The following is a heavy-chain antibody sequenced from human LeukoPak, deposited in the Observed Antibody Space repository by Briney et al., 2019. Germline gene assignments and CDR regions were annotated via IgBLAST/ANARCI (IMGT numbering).Heavy chain of an antibody. CDR1: GGSIRSWNDY. CDR3: ARAHGYANWFDP. V-gene: IGHV4-39*06. CDR2: IYYSGTT. D-gene: IGHD5-18*01. Sequence: PSETLSLTCTGSGGSIRSWNDYWGWIRQPPGKGLDYIGSIYYSGTTYYKPSLKSRVTISVDTSKNQYHLNLNSVTAADTAVYYCARAHGYANWFDPWGQGTLVTVSS. J-gene: IGHJ5*02.